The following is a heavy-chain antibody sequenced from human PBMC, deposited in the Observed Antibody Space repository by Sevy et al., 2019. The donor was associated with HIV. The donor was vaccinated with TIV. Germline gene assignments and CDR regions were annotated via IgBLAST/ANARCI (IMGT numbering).Heavy chain of an antibody. Sequence: ASVKVSCKASGYTFTSYGISWVRQAPGQGLEWMGWISAYNGNTNYAQKLQGRVTMTTDTSTSTAYMELRILRSDDTAVYYCARDEVLRYFDWLLYSDYYYGMDIWGQGTTVTVSS. CDR2: ISAYNGNT. D-gene: IGHD3-9*01. J-gene: IGHJ6*02. CDR3: ARDEVLRYFDWLLYSDYYYGMDI. CDR1: GYTFTSYG. V-gene: IGHV1-18*01.